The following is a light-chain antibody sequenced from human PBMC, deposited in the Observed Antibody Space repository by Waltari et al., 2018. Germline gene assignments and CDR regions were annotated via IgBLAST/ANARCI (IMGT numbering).Light chain of an antibody. J-gene: IGLJ2*01. Sequence: QSVLTQPASVSGSPGQSITISCTGTRSDVGGYDYVSWYQQQPGKAPKLIIYDVKNRPSGVFNRFSGSMSGDTASLTISGLQAEDEADYYCSSYAVTTTLLFGGGTKLTVL. CDR2: DVK. CDR3: SSYAVTTTLL. CDR1: RSDVGGYDY. V-gene: IGLV2-14*03.